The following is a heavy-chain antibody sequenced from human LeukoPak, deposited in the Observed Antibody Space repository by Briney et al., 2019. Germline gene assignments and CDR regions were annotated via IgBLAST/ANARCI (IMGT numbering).Heavy chain of an antibody. D-gene: IGHD2-2*02. CDR1: GFTFSSYS. Sequence: GGSLRLSCAASGFTFSSYSMNWVRQAPGKGLEWVSSISSSSSYIYYADSVKGRFTISRDNAKNLLYLQMNSLRAEDTAVYYCARDRGYCSSTSCYKIWGQGTLVTVSS. J-gene: IGHJ4*02. CDR2: ISSSSSYI. CDR3: ARDRGYCSSTSCYKI. V-gene: IGHV3-21*01.